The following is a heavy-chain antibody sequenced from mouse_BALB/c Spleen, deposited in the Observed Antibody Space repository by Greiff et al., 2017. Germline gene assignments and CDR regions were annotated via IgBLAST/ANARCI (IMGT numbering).Heavy chain of an antibody. J-gene: IGHJ2*01. D-gene: IGHD2-2*01. CDR3: TRDGYDLDY. CDR1: GYTFTDYE. CDR2: IDPETGGT. Sequence: VQLQQSGAELVRPGASVTLSCKASGYTFTDYEMHWVKQTPVHGLEWIGAIDPETGGTAYNQKFKGKATLTADKSSSTAYMELRSLTSEDSAVYYCTRDGYDLDYWGQGTTLTVSS. V-gene: IGHV1-15*01.